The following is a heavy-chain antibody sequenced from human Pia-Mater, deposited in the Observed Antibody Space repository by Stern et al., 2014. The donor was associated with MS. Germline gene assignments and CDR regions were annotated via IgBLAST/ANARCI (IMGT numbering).Heavy chain of an antibody. V-gene: IGHV3-11*01. CDR3: ARADGSSDDS. Sequence: VQLVESGGGLVKPGGSLRLSCAASGFSFRNYYMSWIRQAPGKGLEWVSYISSSGDHIDYPDSVKGRFTISRYNSKNYLYLQMNSLRADDTAVYYCARADGSSDDSWGQGTLVTVSS. CDR1: GFSFRNYY. D-gene: IGHD3-10*01. CDR2: ISSSGDHI. J-gene: IGHJ4*02.